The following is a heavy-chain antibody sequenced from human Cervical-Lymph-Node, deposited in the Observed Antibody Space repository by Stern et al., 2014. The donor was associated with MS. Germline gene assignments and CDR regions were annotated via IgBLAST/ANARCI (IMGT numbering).Heavy chain of an antibody. Sequence: QVQLQESGPGLVKPSETLSLTCTVSGDSINSSTYFWGWIRQPPGKGLEWIGNMHYSGSTYYNPSLKSRVTTSVDPSKSQFFLNLSSVTATDTAVYYCARAYVWGTFRYLDSWGQGTLVTVSS. V-gene: IGHV4-39*01. CDR2: MHYSGST. D-gene: IGHD3-16*02. J-gene: IGHJ4*02. CDR1: GDSINSSTYF. CDR3: ARAYVWGTFRYLDS.